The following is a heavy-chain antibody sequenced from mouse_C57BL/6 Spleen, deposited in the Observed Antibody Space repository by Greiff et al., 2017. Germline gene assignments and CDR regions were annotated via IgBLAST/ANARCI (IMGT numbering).Heavy chain of an antibody. CDR2: LYPSDSET. J-gene: IGHJ3*01. CDR1: GYTFTSYW. V-gene: IGHV1-61*01. Sequence: VQLQQSGAELVRPGSSVKLSCKASGYTFTSYWMDWVKQRPGQGLEWIGNLYPSDSETHYNQKFKDKATLTVDKSSCTAYMQLSSLTSEDSAVYFCAREDSNYPWFAYWGQGTLVTVSA. D-gene: IGHD2-5*01. CDR3: AREDSNYPWFAY.